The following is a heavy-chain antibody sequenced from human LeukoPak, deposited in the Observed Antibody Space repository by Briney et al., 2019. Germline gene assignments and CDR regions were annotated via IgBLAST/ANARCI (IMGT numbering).Heavy chain of an antibody. D-gene: IGHD3-10*01. Sequence: GGSLRLSCAASGFTFSNAWMSWVRQAPGKGLEWVSAISGSGGSTYYADSVKGRFTISRDNSKNTLYLQMNSLRAEDTAVYYCAKDAFMVFDYWGQGTLVTVSS. CDR1: GFTFSNAW. J-gene: IGHJ4*02. CDR2: ISGSGGST. V-gene: IGHV3-23*01. CDR3: AKDAFMVFDY.